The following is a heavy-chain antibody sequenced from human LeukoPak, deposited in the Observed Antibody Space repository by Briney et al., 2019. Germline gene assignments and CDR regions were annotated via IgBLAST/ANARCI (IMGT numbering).Heavy chain of an antibody. V-gene: IGHV3-7*01. D-gene: IGHD4-17*01. CDR1: GFTFSSYW. CDR2: IKQEGSDK. Sequence: GGSLRLSCAASGFTFSSYWMSWVRQAPGKGLEGVANIKQEGSDKYYVDSVKGRFTISRDNAKISLYLQMHSLRAEDTAVYSCARETVTTSPYFVFECYFDYWGQGTLVTVSS. J-gene: IGHJ4*02. CDR3: ARETVTTSPYFVFECYFDY.